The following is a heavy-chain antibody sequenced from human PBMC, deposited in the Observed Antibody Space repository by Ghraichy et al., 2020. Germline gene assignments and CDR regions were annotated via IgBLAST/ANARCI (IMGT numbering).Heavy chain of an antibody. D-gene: IGHD3-10*01. CDR2: INHSGST. V-gene: IGHV4-34*01. CDR3: ARGTTMVRGVISRNRGGWFDP. J-gene: IGHJ5*02. Sequence: SETLSLTCAVYGGSFSGYYWSWIRQPPGKGLEWIGEINHSGSTNYNPSLKSRVTISVDTSKNQFSLKLSSVTAADTAVYYCARGTTMVRGVISRNRGGWFDPWGQGTLVTVSS. CDR1: GGSFSGYY.